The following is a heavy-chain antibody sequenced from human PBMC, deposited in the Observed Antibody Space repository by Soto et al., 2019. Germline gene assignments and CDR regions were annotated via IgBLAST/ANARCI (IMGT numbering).Heavy chain of an antibody. J-gene: IGHJ6*02. V-gene: IGHV3-30-3*01. CDR3: ARVEDVKQWLAYYYYGMDV. Sequence: GGSLRLSCAASGFTFSSYAMHWVRQAPGKGLEWVAVISYDGSNKYYADSVKGRFTISRDNSKNTLYLQMNSLRAEDTAVYYCARVEDVKQWLAYYYYGMDVWGQGTTVTVSS. CDR2: ISYDGSNK. CDR1: GFTFSSYA. D-gene: IGHD6-19*01.